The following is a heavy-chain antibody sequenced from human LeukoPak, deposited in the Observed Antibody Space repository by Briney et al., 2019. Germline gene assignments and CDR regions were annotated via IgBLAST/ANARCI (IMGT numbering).Heavy chain of an antibody. CDR2: ISGSGGST. Sequence: GGSLRLSCAASGFTFSSYAMSWVRQAPGKGLEWVSAISGSGGSTHYADSVKGRFTISRDNSKNTLYLQMNRLRAEDTAVYYCARFTTTYYFDHWGQGTLVTVSS. V-gene: IGHV3-23*01. D-gene: IGHD3-22*01. CDR3: ARFTTTYYFDH. J-gene: IGHJ4*02. CDR1: GFTFSSYA.